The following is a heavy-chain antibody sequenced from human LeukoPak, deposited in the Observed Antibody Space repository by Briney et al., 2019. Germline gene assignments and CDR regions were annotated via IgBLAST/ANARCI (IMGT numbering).Heavy chain of an antibody. Sequence: PSETLSLTCTVSGGSISSYYWSWIRQPPGKGLEWIGYIYCSGSTNYNPSLKSRVTISVDKCKNQFYLKLSSVTAADTAVYYCARAMITCGGVIEGFDYWGQGTLVTVSS. CDR1: GGSISSYY. J-gene: IGHJ4*02. V-gene: IGHV4-59*01. CDR2: IYCSGST. D-gene: IGHD3-16*02. CDR3: ARAMITCGGVIEGFDY.